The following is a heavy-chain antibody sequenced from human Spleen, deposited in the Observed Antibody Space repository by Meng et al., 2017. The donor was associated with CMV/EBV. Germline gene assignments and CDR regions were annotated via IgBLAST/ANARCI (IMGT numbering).Heavy chain of an antibody. J-gene: IGHJ4*02. V-gene: IGHV3-11*01. CDR2: ISSRGSTI. CDR1: GFTFSDYY. CDR3: AREGSDSYYFDY. D-gene: IGHD2-21*02. Sequence: CAASGFTFSDYYMSWIRQAPGKGLEWVSYISSRGSTIYYADSVKGRFTISRDNAKKSLYLQMNSLRAEDTAVYYCAREGSDSYYFDYWGQGTLVTVSS.